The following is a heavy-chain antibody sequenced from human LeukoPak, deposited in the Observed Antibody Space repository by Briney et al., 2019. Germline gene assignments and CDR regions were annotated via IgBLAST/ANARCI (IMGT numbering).Heavy chain of an antibody. CDR1: GFTFSDSY. J-gene: IGHJ5*01. D-gene: IGHD6-6*01. CDR3: TRDPRHFDS. V-gene: IGHV3-11*04. Sequence: GGSLRLSCTASGFTFSDSYMTWVRQAPGKGVEWVAYISGSGHDINYSDSVKGRFTISRDNAKNSLYLQMSSLRVEDTAVYYCTRDPRHFDSCGQGTLVTVSS. CDR2: ISGSGHDI.